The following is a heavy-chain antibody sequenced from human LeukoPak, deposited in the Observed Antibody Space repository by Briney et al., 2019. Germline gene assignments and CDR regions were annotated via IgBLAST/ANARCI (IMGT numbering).Heavy chain of an antibody. CDR1: GFTFSSYS. V-gene: IGHV3-21*01. D-gene: IGHD3-22*01. J-gene: IGHJ3*02. Sequence: PGGSLRLSXAASGFTFSSYSVNWVRQAPGKGLEWVSSISSSSSYIYYADSVKGRFTISRDNAKNSLYLQMNSLRAEDTAVYYCARSITMIASDFDIWGPGTMVTVSS. CDR3: ARSITMIASDFDI. CDR2: ISSSSSYI.